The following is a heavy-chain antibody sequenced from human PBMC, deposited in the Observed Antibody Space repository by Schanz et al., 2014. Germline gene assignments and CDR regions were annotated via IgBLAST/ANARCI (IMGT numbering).Heavy chain of an antibody. D-gene: IGHD5-12*01. CDR3: ARDGGRDGYNLAFDV. J-gene: IGHJ3*01. Sequence: EVQPVESGGGLIQPGGSLRLSCAVSGFTVNTNYMSWVRQAPGKVMDWITSMYINSGSTQYADSVKGRFIISRDSSKNTLFLKMNSLRAEDTAVYFCARDGGRDGYNLAFDVWGQGTLVTVSS. CDR1: GFTVNTNY. V-gene: IGHV3-53*01. CDR2: MYINSGST.